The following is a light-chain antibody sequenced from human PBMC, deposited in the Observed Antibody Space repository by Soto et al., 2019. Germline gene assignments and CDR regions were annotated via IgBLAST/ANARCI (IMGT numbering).Light chain of an antibody. J-gene: IGKJ1*01. CDR1: QSVSIY. CDR3: HQYDSWT. CDR2: GAS. V-gene: IGKV3-20*01. Sequence: EILLTQSPATLSVSPGERATLSCRASQSVSIYLAWYPKKPGQAPRLLIYGASSRATGIPDRFSGSGSGTDFTLTISRLEPEYFAVYYCHQYDSWTFGQGTKVDIK.